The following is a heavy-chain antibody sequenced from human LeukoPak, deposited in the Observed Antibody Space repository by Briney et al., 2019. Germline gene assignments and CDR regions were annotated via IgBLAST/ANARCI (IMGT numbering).Heavy chain of an antibody. D-gene: IGHD5-12*01. CDR1: GFTFSSYE. CDR3: ARGGTGYDLFDY. J-gene: IGHJ4*02. V-gene: IGHV3-48*03. Sequence: PGGSLRLSCAASGFTFSSYEMTWVRQAPGKGLEWVSYISSSGRTKYYADSVKGRFTISRDNAKNSLYLQMNSLRVEDTAVYYCARGGTGYDLFDYWGQGTLVTVSS. CDR2: ISSSGRTK.